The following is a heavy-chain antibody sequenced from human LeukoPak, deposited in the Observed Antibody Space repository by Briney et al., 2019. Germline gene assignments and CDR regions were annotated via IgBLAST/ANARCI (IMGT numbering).Heavy chain of an antibody. D-gene: IGHD6-13*01. CDR3: ARRAAAGTLDY. CDR2: IYYSGST. V-gene: IGHV4-59*01. CDR1: GGSISSYY. J-gene: IGHJ4*02. Sequence: PSETLSLTCTVSGGSISSYYWSWIRQPPGKGLEWIGYIYYSGSTNYNPSLKSRVTISVDTSKNQFSLELSSVTAADTAVYYCARRAAAGTLDYWGQGTLVTVSS.